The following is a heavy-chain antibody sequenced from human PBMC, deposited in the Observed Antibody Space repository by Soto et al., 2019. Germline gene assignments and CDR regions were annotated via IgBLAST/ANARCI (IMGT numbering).Heavy chain of an antibody. D-gene: IGHD6-6*01. CDR1: GGSFSGYY. CDR3: ASRGGSSSSFDY. J-gene: IGHJ4*02. V-gene: IGHV4-34*01. CDR2: INHSGST. Sequence: SETLSLTCAVYGGSFSGYYWSWIRQPPGKGLEWIGEINHSGSTNYNPSLKSRVTISVDTSKNRFSLKLSSVTAADTAVYYCASRGGSSSSFDYWGQGTLVTVSS.